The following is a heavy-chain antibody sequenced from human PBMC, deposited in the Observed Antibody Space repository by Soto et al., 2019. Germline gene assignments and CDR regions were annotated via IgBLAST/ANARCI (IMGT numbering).Heavy chain of an antibody. D-gene: IGHD1-26*01. Sequence: QITLKESGPTLVKPTQTLTLTCTFSGFSRSATEVGVGWIRQPPGKALEWLALIYGDDEKLYSTSLKSRLTIAKDTAKSQVVLTMTKMDSVDTATYCCAQSKWELLRAFEVWGQGTKVTVSS. V-gene: IGHV2-5*02. CDR3: AQSKWELLRAFEV. J-gene: IGHJ3*01. CDR1: GFSRSATEVG. CDR2: IYGDDEK.